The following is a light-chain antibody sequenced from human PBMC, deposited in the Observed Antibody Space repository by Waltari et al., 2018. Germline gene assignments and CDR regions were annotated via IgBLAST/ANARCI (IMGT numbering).Light chain of an antibody. J-gene: IGKJ4*01. CDR1: QGITRY. CDR3: QQLSSYPLT. V-gene: IGKV1-9*01. CDR2: AAS. Sequence: IQLTQSPSSLSASVGDRVTITCRASQGITRYLAWYHQKPGNPPKLLIRAASTLQSGVPSRFSGSGSGTDFTLTISILQPEDFATYYCQQLSSYPLTFGGGTKVQIK.